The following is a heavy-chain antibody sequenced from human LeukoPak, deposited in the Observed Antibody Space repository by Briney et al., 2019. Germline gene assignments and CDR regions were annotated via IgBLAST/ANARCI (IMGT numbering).Heavy chain of an antibody. CDR3: ARNDILTGPGDAFDI. CDR2: INHSGST. D-gene: IGHD3-9*01. CDR1: GGSFSGYY. V-gene: IGHV4-34*01. J-gene: IGHJ3*02. Sequence: SETLSLTCAVYGGSFSGYYWSWIRQPPGKGLEWIGEINHSGSTNYNPSLKSRVTISVDTSKNQFSLKLSSVTAADTAVYYCARNDILTGPGDAFDIWGQGTMVTVSS.